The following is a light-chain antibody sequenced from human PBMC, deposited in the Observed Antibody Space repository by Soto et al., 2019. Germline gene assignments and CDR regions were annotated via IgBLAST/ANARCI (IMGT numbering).Light chain of an antibody. Sequence: QSALTQPASVSGSPGQSITVSCTGTSSDVGDYNYVSWYQHHPGKAPKLIIFDVSDRPSGVSNRFSGSNSGNTASLTISGLQAEDEADYYCSSYTSSSTVVFGGGTKLTVL. J-gene: IGLJ2*01. CDR1: SSDVGDYNY. CDR2: DVS. V-gene: IGLV2-14*03. CDR3: SSYTSSSTVV.